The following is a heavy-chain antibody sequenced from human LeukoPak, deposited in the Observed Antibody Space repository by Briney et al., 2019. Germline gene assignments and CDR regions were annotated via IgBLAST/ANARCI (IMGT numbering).Heavy chain of an antibody. Sequence: PGGSLRLSCAASGFTFSAYNMNWVRQAPGEGLEWISYISSTSSIIYYADSVKGRFPISRDNAKNSLYLQMNSLRAEDTAVYYCARDQDWAFDYWGQGILVTVSS. CDR3: ARDQDWAFDY. D-gene: IGHD3/OR15-3a*01. CDR1: GFTFSAYN. CDR2: ISSTSSII. V-gene: IGHV3-48*01. J-gene: IGHJ4*02.